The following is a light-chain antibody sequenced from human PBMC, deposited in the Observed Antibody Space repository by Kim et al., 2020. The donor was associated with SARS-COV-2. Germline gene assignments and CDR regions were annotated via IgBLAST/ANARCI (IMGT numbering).Light chain of an antibody. CDR2: DAS. Sequence: IGDGVTSTGRTSQSVRGYLSWDQQKPGKAPKLLIYDASRLESGVPSRFSGSGSETEFTLTITSLQPDDFATDYCQHYNSSPVFGGGTKVDIK. J-gene: IGKJ4*01. CDR1: QSVRGY. CDR3: QHYNSSPV. V-gene: IGKV1-5*01.